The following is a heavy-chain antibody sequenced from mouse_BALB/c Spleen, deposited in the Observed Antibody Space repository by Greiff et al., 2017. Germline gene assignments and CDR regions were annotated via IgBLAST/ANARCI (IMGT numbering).Heavy chain of an antibody. J-gene: IGHJ3*01. CDR3: VRDMRYDAAWFAY. Sequence: VKLVESGPGLVAPSQSLSITCTVSGFSLTSYDISWIRQPPGKGLEWLGVIWTGGGTNYNSAFMSRLSISKDNSKSQVFLKMNSLQTDDTAIYYCVRDMRYDAAWFAYWGQGTLVTVSA. D-gene: IGHD2-14*01. CDR1: GFSLTSYD. CDR2: IWTGGGT. V-gene: IGHV2-9-2*01.